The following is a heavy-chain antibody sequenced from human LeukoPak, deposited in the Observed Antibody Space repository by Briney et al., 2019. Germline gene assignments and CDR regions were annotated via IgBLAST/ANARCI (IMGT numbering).Heavy chain of an antibody. CDR1: GGSISSYY. J-gene: IGHJ4*02. CDR3: AGTPDTAMVSTLFDY. Sequence: SETLSLTCTVSGGSISSYYWSWIRQPAGKGLEWIGRIYTSGSTNYNPSLKSRVTISVDTSKNQFSLKLSSVTAADTAVYYCAGTPDTAMVSTLFDYWGQGTLVTVSS. V-gene: IGHV4-4*07. CDR2: IYTSGST. D-gene: IGHD5-18*01.